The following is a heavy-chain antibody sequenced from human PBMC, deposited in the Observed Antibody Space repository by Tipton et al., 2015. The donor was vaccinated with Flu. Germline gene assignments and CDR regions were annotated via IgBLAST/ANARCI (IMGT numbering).Heavy chain of an antibody. CDR3: AKDWFRQDIVGLAAPFDS. CDR2: ISATTGNT. Sequence: SLRLSCAASGFTFSIYAISWVRQAPGKGLEWVSGISATTGNTYFADSVKGRFTISRDNSKNTLYLQMSSLRAEDTAVYYCAKDWFRQDIVGLAAPFDSWGQGIMVTVSS. D-gene: IGHD5-12*01. J-gene: IGHJ4*02. CDR1: GFTFSIYA. V-gene: IGHV3-23*01.